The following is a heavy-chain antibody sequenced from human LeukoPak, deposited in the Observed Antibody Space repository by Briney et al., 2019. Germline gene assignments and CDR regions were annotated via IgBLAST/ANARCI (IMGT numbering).Heavy chain of an antibody. CDR3: VRDVSRRMGMDV. V-gene: IGHV3-21*01. J-gene: IGHJ6*02. CDR2: ICPVSTYT. D-gene: IGHD2-8*01. Sequence: PGGSLRLSCLGSGFSFNSYTVNWVREAPGKGLEWVSTICPVSTYTWYAESVKGRFTISRDNPKNSLYLQMNSLRAEDTAVYYCVRDVSRRMGMDVWGQGTTVTVSS. CDR1: GFSFNSYT.